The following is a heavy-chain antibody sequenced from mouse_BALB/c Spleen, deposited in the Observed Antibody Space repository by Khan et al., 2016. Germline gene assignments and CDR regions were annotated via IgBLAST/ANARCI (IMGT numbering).Heavy chain of an antibody. CDR1: GYAFSNYW. J-gene: IGHJ3*01. Sequence: QVQLQQSGAELVRPGSSVKISCKASGYAFSNYWMNWVKQRPGQGLEWIGQIYPGDGDTNYNGKFKGKATLTADKSSSTAYMQLSSLTSEDSAVYFGARRYLYYVFPYWGKGTLVTVSA. D-gene: IGHD1-1*02. CDR3: ARRYLYYVFPY. V-gene: IGHV1-80*01. CDR2: IYPGDGDT.